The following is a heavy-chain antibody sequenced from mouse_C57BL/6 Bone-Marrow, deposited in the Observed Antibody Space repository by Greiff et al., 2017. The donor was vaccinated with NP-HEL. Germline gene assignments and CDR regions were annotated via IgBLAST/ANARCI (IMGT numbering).Heavy chain of an antibody. CDR3: TREAYYYGSSLDY. D-gene: IGHD1-1*01. J-gene: IGHJ2*01. CDR2: IDPETGGT. V-gene: IGHV1-15*01. CDR1: GYTFTDYE. Sequence: QVQLKESGAELVRPGASVTLSCKASGYTFTDYEMHWVKQTPVHGLEWIGAIDPETGGTAYNQKFTGKAILTADKSSSTAYMELRSLTSEDSAVYYCTREAYYYGSSLDYWGQGTTLTVSS.